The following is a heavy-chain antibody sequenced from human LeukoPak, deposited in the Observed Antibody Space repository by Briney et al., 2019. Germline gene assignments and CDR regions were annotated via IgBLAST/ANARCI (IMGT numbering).Heavy chain of an antibody. V-gene: IGHV1-69*05. D-gene: IGHD2-15*01. CDR3: ARDFEDCSGGSCLYYFDY. CDR1: GGTFSSYA. J-gene: IGHJ4*02. Sequence: SSVKVSCKASGGTFSSYAISWVRQAPGQGLEWMGRIIPIFGTANYAQKFQGRVTITTDESTSTAYMELSSLRSEDTAVYHCARDFEDCSGGSCLYYFDYWGQGTLVTVSS. CDR2: IIPIFGTA.